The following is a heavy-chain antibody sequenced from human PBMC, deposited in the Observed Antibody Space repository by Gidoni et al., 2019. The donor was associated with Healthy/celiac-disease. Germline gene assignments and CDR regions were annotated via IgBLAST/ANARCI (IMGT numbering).Heavy chain of an antibody. V-gene: IGHV4-34*01. Sequence: QVQLQQWGAGLLKPSETLSLTCAVYGGSFSGYYWSWIRQPPGKGLEWIGEINHSGSTNYNPSLKSRVTISVDTSKNQFSLKLSSVTAADTAVYYCARDVRTKVGATTTIDYWDQGTLVTVSS. CDR2: INHSGST. J-gene: IGHJ4*02. D-gene: IGHD1-26*01. CDR1: GGSFSGYY. CDR3: ARDVRTKVGATTTIDY.